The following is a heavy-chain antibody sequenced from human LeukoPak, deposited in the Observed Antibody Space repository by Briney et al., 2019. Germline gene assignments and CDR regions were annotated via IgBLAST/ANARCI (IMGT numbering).Heavy chain of an antibody. CDR2: IWYDGSNK. J-gene: IGHJ4*02. CDR3: AKGVYYYDSSGHDY. V-gene: IGHV3-33*06. Sequence: GGSLRLSCAASGFTFSSYGMHWVRQAPGKGLEWVAVIWYDGSNKYYADSVKGRFTISRDNSTNTLYLQMNSLRAEDTAVYYCAKGVYYYDSSGHDYWGQGTLVTVS. D-gene: IGHD3-22*01. CDR1: GFTFSSYG.